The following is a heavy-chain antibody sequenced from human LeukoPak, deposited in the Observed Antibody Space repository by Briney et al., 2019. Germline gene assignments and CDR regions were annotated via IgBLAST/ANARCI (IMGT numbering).Heavy chain of an antibody. CDR1: GGSITSYY. J-gene: IGHJ4*02. V-gene: IGHV4-4*07. CDR3: ARDQYYYDSSGYYRFDH. CDR2: IHTSGST. Sequence: SETLSLTCTVSGGSITSYYWSWIRQPAGKGLEWIGRIHTSGSTNYNSSLKSRVTMSVDMSKNQFSLKLSSVTAADTAVYYCARDQYYYDSSGYYRFDHWGQGTLVTVSS. D-gene: IGHD3-22*01.